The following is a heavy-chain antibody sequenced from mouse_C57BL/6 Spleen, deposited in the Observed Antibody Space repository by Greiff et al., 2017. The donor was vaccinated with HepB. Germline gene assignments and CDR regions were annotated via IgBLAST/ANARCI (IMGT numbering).Heavy chain of an antibody. CDR1: GFTFSSYA. CDR2: ISDGGSYT. D-gene: IGHD2-5*01. V-gene: IGHV5-4*01. Sequence: EVKVEESGGGLVKPGGSLKLSCAASGFTFSSYAMSWVRQTPEKRLEWVATISDGGSYTYYPDNVKGRFTISRDNAKNNLYLQMSHLKSEDTAMYYCARDSNGYFDVWGTGTTVTVSS. CDR3: ARDSNGYFDV. J-gene: IGHJ1*03.